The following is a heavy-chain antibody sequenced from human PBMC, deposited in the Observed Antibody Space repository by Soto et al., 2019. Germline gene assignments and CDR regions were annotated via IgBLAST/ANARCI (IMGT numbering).Heavy chain of an antibody. CDR3: ARSDGSGNYHEYLFGF. J-gene: IGHJ4*02. CDR2: ISYLGDT. V-gene: IGHV4-31*03. CDR1: GASMSSSAHY. Sequence: QVQLQESGPGLVRPSQTLSLTCTVSGASMSSSAHYWSWVRQPPGKGLEWIGNISYLGDTYYNPPLRSRVTISADTSKNQFSLDLSSVAAADTAVYYCARSDGSGNYHEYLFGFWGQGTLVTVSS. D-gene: IGHD3-10*01.